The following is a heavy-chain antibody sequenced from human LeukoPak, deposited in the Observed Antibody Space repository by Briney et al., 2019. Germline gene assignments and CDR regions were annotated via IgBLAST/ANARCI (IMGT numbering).Heavy chain of an antibody. V-gene: IGHV3-30*03. CDR1: GFTFSSYG. D-gene: IGHD6-13*01. CDR2: ISYDGSNK. CDR3: ARRASDSNTFDY. J-gene: IGHJ4*02. Sequence: GGSLRLSCAASGFTFSSYGMHWVRQAPGKGLEWVAVISYDGSNKYYADSVKGRFAISRDNSKNTLYLQMNSLRAEDTAVYYCARRASDSNTFDYWGQGTLVTVSS.